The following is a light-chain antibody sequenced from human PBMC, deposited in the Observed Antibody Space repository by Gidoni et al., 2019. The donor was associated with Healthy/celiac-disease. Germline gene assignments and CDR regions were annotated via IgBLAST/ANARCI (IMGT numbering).Light chain of an antibody. CDR1: QSISSD. J-gene: IGKJ2*01. Sequence: DIQMTQSPSSLSASVGDRVNITCRASQSISSDLNWYQQKPGKAPKLLIYAASCLQSGAPSRFSGSGSGTDFTLTISSLQPEDFATYYCQQSYSTPPTFGQGTKLEIK. V-gene: IGKV1-39*01. CDR3: QQSYSTPPT. CDR2: AAS.